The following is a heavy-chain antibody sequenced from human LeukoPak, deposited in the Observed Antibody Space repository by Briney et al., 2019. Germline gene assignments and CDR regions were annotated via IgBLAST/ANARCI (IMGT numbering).Heavy chain of an antibody. J-gene: IGHJ4*02. V-gene: IGHV1-2*02. CDR2: INTQSGVT. CDR1: GFTFSGHY. CDR3: ARDGAAVMVEFDY. D-gene: IGHD2-8*01. Sequence: ASVKVACKASGFTFSGHYMYWVRQRQAPGQGLEWMGWINTQSGVTKYAQDFQGRVTMTRDTSMDTVYMELSRLRSDDTAVYYCARDGAAVMVEFDYWGQGTLVTVSS.